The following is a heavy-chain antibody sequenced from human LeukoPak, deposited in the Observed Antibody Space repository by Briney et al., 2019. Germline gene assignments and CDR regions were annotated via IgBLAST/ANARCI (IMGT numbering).Heavy chain of an antibody. Sequence: GGSLRLSCAASGFTFSSYSMNWVRQAPGKGLEWVSSISRSSSYIYYADSVKGRFTISRDNAKNSLYLQMNSLRAEDTAVYYCARRYYDYVWGSYRYFDYWGQGTLVTVSS. CDR1: GFTFSSYS. V-gene: IGHV3-21*01. CDR2: ISRSSSYI. CDR3: ARRYYDYVWGSYRYFDY. J-gene: IGHJ4*02. D-gene: IGHD3-16*02.